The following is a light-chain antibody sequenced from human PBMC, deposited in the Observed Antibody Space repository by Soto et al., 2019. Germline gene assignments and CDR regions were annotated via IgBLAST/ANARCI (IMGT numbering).Light chain of an antibody. CDR1: QRISNSY. J-gene: IGKJ1*01. CDR3: QQYGSSGT. CDR2: DAS. V-gene: IGKV3-20*01. Sequence: EIVLTQSPGTLSLSPGERATLSCRASQRISNSYLAWYQQKPGQAPRLLLYDASSRATGIPDRFSGSGSGTDFTLTISRLEPEDFAVYYCQQYGSSGTFGQGTKVDIK.